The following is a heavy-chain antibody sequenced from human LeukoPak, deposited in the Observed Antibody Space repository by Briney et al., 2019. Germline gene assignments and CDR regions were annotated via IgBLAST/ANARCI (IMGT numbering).Heavy chain of an antibody. V-gene: IGHV3-74*01. J-gene: IGHJ4*02. CDR3: TRGKNWFDY. D-gene: IGHD1-1*01. CDR1: EFAFSNYW. Sequence: GGSLRLSCAASEFAFSNYWMNWVRQAPGKGLEWVSRINSDGSSISYADSVKGRFTISRDNAKNTLYLQMNSLRPEDTAVYYRTRGKNWFDYWGRGTLVTVSS. CDR2: INSDGSSI.